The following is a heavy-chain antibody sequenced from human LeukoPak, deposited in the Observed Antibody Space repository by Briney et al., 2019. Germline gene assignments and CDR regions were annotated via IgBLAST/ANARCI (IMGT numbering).Heavy chain of an antibody. CDR2: ISSSGSTI. J-gene: IGHJ6*03. CDR1: GFTFSSYE. V-gene: IGHV3-48*03. Sequence: PGGSLRLSCAASGFTFSSYEMNWVRQAPGKGLEWVSYISSSGSTIYYADSVKGRFTISRDNAKNSLYLQMNSLRAEDTALYYCAREAVFTGGSPSRYYYYYYMDVWGKGTTVTVSS. D-gene: IGHD4-23*01. CDR3: AREAVFTGGSPSRYYYYYYMDV.